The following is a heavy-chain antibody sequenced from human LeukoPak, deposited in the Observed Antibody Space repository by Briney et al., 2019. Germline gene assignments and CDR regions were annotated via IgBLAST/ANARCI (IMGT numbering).Heavy chain of an antibody. J-gene: IGHJ6*04. CDR3: ARRFAAQLAFVDV. CDR2: ISYNGGST. V-gene: IGHV3-64*01. Sequence: PGGSLRLSCAASGFTFSSYAMHWVRQAPGKGLEYVSAISYNGGSTYYANSVKGRFTISRDNSKNTLYLQMGSLIAEDMAVYYCARRFAAQLAFVDVWGKGTTVTISS. CDR1: GFTFSSYA. D-gene: IGHD3-3*02.